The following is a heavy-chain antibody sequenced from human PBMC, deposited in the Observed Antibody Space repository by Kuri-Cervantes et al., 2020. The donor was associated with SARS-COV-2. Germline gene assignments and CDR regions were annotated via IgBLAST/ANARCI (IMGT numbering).Heavy chain of an antibody. Sequence: GSLRLSCAVYGGSFSGYYWSWIRQPPGKGLEWIGEINHSGSTNYNPSLKSRVTISVDTSKNQFSLKLSSVTAADTAVYYCARVTNYDYVWGSHRFDYWGQGTLVTVSS. D-gene: IGHD3-16*02. CDR2: INHSGST. V-gene: IGHV4-34*01. CDR1: GGSFSGYY. J-gene: IGHJ4*02. CDR3: ARVTNYDYVWGSHRFDY.